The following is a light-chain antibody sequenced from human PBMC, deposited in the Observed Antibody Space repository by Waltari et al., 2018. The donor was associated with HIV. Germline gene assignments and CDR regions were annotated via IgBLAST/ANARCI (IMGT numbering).Light chain of an antibody. CDR1: RSNLRSNH. V-gene: IGLV1-47*01. Sequence: QSVLSQPPSASGTPGQRVPFSCSGSRSNLRSNHVYWYQPFPGTAPKLLIYRNYQRPSGVPDRFSGSKSGTSASLAISGLRSEDEADYYCAVWDVSLNGRVFGGGTKLTVL. J-gene: IGLJ3*02. CDR3: AVWDVSLNGRV. CDR2: RNY.